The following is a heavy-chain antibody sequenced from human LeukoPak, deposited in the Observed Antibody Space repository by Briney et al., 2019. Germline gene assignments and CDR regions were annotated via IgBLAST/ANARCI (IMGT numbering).Heavy chain of an antibody. D-gene: IGHD5-12*01. CDR1: GFTFSNYN. Sequence: GGSLRLSCAASGFTFSNYNMHWVRQAPGKGLEWISYITLSRTTIYYADSVKGRFTISRDNAKNSLYLQMNSLRAEDTAVYYCARGPSGYHNTGGQGTLVTVSS. V-gene: IGHV3-48*01. CDR3: ARGPSGYHNT. J-gene: IGHJ4*02. CDR2: ITLSRTTI.